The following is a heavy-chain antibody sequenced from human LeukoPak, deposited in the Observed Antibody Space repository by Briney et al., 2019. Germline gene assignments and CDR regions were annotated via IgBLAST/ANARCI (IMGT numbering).Heavy chain of an antibody. D-gene: IGHD3-3*01. J-gene: IGHJ4*02. Sequence: PGGSLRLSCAASGFTFSSYAMSWVRQAPGKGLEWVSAISGSGGSTYYADSVKGRFTISRDNSKNTLYLQMNSLRTEDTAVYSCAREATYYDFWSGIDYWGQGTLVTVSS. V-gene: IGHV3-23*01. CDR2: ISGSGGST. CDR3: AREATYYDFWSGIDY. CDR1: GFTFSSYA.